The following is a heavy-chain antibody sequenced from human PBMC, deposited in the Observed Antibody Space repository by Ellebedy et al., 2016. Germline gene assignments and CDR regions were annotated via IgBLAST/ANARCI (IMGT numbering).Heavy chain of an antibody. J-gene: IGHJ5*02. D-gene: IGHD4-17*01. Sequence: GESLKISCAASGFSFRSYWMSWVRQAPGKGLEWVANIYQDGSVQYYLDSVKGRFTISRDNAINSLFLQMNSLRAGDTAVDYCARRGSYGDYAVQVNSWFDRWGRGTLVTVSS. CDR2: IYQDGSVQ. V-gene: IGHV3-7*01. CDR3: ARRGSYGDYAVQVNSWFDR. CDR1: GFSFRSYW.